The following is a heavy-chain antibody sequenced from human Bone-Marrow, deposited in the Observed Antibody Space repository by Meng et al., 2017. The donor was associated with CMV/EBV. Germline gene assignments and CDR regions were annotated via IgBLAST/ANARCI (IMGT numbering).Heavy chain of an antibody. D-gene: IGHD3-10*01. J-gene: IGHJ4*02. V-gene: IGHV4-59*01. CDR1: GGSISSYY. CDR2: IYYSGST. Sequence: SETRSLTCTVAGGSISSYYWSWIRQSPGKGLEWIGYIYYSGSTNYHPSLKSRVTISVDTSKNQFSLKLSSVTAADTAVYYCARSRLWFGELLPLRYWVQGTLVTVSS. CDR3: ARSRLWFGELLPLRY.